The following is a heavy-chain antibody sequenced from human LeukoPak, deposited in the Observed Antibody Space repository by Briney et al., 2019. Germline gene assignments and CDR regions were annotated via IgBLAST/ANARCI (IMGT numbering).Heavy chain of an antibody. CDR1: GFTFNNYA. V-gene: IGHV3-23*01. Sequence: SGGSLRLSCVASGFTFNNYAMSWVRQAPGEGLEGVSANGGRGGSKYYADSVKGRFTVSRDNSKNTLYLQMNSLRAEETAIYYCAKRKDLGYCSSTSCYYYFDYWGQGTLVTVSS. CDR3: AKRKDLGYCSSTSCYYYFDY. CDR2: NGGRGGSK. D-gene: IGHD2-2*01. J-gene: IGHJ4*02.